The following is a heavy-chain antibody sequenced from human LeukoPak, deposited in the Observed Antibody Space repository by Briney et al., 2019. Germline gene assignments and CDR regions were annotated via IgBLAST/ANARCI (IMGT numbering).Heavy chain of an antibody. D-gene: IGHD4-23*01. CDR3: ARDYGGNSYYFDY. Sequence: GGSLRLSCAASGFTFSSYAMSWVRQVPGKGLEWVGVVWYDGSNKHYGDSVKGRFTISRDNSKNMLYLEMNSLRAEDTAVYYCARDYGGNSYYFDYWGQGTLVTVSS. CDR2: VWYDGSNK. CDR1: GFTFSSYA. V-gene: IGHV3-33*08. J-gene: IGHJ4*02.